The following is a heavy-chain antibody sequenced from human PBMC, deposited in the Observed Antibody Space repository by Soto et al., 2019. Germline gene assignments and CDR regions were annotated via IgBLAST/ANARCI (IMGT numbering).Heavy chain of an antibody. J-gene: IGHJ5*02. D-gene: IGHD3-9*01. V-gene: IGHV1-69*13. CDR2: IIPIFGTA. CDR3: ARERTTYYDIPGWFDP. Sequence: SVKVSCKASGGTFSSYAISWVRQAPGQGLEWMGGIIPIFGTANYAQKFQGRVTITADESTSTAYVELSSLRSEDTAVYYCARERTTYYDIPGWFDPWGQGTLVTVSS. CDR1: GGTFSSYA.